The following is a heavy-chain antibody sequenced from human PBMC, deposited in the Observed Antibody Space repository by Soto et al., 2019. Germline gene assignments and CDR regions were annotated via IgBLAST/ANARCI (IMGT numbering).Heavy chain of an antibody. J-gene: IGHJ6*02. V-gene: IGHV1-2*02. D-gene: IGHD5-18*01. CDR1: GYTFTGYY. Sequence: GASVKVSCKASGYTFTGYYMHWVRQAPGQGLEWMGWINPNRGGTNYAQKFQGRVTMTRDTSISTAYMELSRLRSDDTAVYYCARAPTWIQLWSGMDVWGQGTTVTVSS. CDR3: ARAPTWIQLWSGMDV. CDR2: INPNRGGT.